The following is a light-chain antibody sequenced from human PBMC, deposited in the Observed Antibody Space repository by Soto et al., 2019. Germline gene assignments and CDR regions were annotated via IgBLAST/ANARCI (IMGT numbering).Light chain of an antibody. Sequence: ALTQPASVSGSPGQSITISCTGTSSDVGGYNYVSWYQQHPGKAPKLMIYDVRNRPSGVSNRFSGSKSVNTASLTISGLQAEDEADYYCSSYTTISTYVFGTGTKVTVL. J-gene: IGLJ1*01. V-gene: IGLV2-14*01. CDR2: DVR. CDR1: SSDVGGYNY. CDR3: SSYTTISTYV.